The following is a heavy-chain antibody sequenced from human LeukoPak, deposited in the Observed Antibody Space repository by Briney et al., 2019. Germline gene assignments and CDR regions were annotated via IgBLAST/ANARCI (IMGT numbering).Heavy chain of an antibody. CDR2: MNPNSGGT. V-gene: IGHV1-2*02. D-gene: IGHD5-18*01. CDR3: VRDGYSGSYGYDY. J-gene: IGHJ4*02. Sequence: ASVKVSCKASGYSFTAYYIQWVRQAPGQGLEWMGWMNPNSGGTKYAEKFQGRVTMTRDTSIRTAYMELSSLKSDDTAIYYCVRDGYSGSYGYDYWGQGTLVTVSS. CDR1: GYSFTAYY.